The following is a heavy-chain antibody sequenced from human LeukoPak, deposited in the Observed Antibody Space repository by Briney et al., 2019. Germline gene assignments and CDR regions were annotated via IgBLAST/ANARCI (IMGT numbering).Heavy chain of an antibody. CDR1: GFTFSSYA. CDR2: ISGSGGST. CDR3: AKSPARVYCSSTSCYVYMDV. Sequence: GGSLRLSCAASGFTFSSYAMSWVRQAPGKGLEWVSAISGSGGSTYYADSVKGRFTISRDNSKNTLYLQMNNLRAEDTAVYYCAKSPARVYCSSTSCYVYMDVWGEGTTVTVSS. J-gene: IGHJ6*04. V-gene: IGHV3-23*01. D-gene: IGHD2-2*01.